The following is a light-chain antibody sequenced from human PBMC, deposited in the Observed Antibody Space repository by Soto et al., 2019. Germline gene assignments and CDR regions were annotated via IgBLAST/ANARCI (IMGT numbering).Light chain of an antibody. Sequence: EIVLTQSPGTLSLSPGERATLSCRASQSVSSSYLAWYQQKPGQAPRLLIYGASSRATGIPDRFSGSGSGKELTLTISRLEPEDFAVYYCQQYGSSLWTVGQGTKVDIK. CDR2: GAS. V-gene: IGKV3-20*01. CDR3: QQYGSSLWT. J-gene: IGKJ1*01. CDR1: QSVSSSY.